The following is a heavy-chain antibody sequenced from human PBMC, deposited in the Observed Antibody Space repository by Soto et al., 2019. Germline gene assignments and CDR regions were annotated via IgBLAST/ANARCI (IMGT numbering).Heavy chain of an antibody. Sequence: EVQLVESGGGLVQPGGSLRLSCAASGFIFGAYEVNWVRQAPGKGLEWVSYISSSGAAIYYADSVRGRFTIFRDNAKNSLYLLMNSLRAEDSAVYYCARDPGRIYGQFGLDVWGLGTTVTVSS. CDR3: ARDPGRIYGQFGLDV. CDR2: ISSSGAAI. CDR1: GFIFGAYE. D-gene: IGHD3-10*01. V-gene: IGHV3-48*03. J-gene: IGHJ6*02.